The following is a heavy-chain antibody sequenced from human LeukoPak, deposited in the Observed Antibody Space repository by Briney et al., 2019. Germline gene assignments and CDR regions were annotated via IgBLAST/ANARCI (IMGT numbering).Heavy chain of an antibody. CDR3: ARGINWVDY. D-gene: IGHD7-27*01. V-gene: IGHV4-59*01. CDR2: IYYSGST. CDR1: GGSISSYY. Sequence: SETLSLTCTVSGGSISSYYWSWIRQPPGKGLEWIGYIYYSGSTNYNPSLKSRVTISVDTSKNQFSLKLSSVTAADTGVYYCARGINWVDYWGQGTLVTVSS. J-gene: IGHJ4*02.